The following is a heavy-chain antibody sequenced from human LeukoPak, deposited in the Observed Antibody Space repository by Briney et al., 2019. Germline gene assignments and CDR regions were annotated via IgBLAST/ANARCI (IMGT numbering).Heavy chain of an antibody. Sequence: TGGSLRLPCAASGFTFSSYAMSWVRQAPGKGLEWVSAISGSGGSTYYADSVKGRFTISRDNSKNTLYLQTNSLRAEDTAVYFCVKSRSGSANWALQIFDNWGQGTLVTVSS. CDR2: ISGSGGST. V-gene: IGHV3-23*01. J-gene: IGHJ4*02. CDR1: GFTFSSYA. CDR3: VKSRSGSANWALQIFDN. D-gene: IGHD1-1*01.